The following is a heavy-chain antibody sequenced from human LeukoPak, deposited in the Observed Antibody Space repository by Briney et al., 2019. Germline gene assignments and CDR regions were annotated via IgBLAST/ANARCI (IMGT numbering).Heavy chain of an antibody. CDR3: AELGITMIGGV. Sequence: GGSLRLSCGDSGFTISTNATNWVRQAPGKGLEWISHISNSGSSGSTIYYADSVKGRFTISRDNAKNSLYLQMNSLRAEDTAVYYCAELGITMIGGVWGKGTTVTISS. CDR2: ISNSGSSGSTI. J-gene: IGHJ6*04. D-gene: IGHD3-10*02. CDR1: GFTISTNA. V-gene: IGHV3-48*03.